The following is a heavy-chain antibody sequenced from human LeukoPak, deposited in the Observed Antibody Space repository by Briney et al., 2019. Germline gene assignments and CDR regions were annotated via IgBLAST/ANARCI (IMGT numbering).Heavy chain of an antibody. CDR2: ISYDGNNK. J-gene: IGHJ6*03. Sequence: GGSLRLSCAASGFTFSRNVMHWVRQAPGKGLEWVALISYDGNNKFYADSVRGRFTISRDNSRNTLYLEMNSLRREDAAVYSCARGGIPTGPYYYFYYMDVWGKGTAVTVSS. CDR3: ARGGIPTGPYYYFYYMDV. D-gene: IGHD3-10*01. CDR1: GFTFSRNV. V-gene: IGHV3-30*01.